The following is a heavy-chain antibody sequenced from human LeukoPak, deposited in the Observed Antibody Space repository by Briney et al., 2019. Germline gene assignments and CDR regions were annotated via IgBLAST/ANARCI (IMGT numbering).Heavy chain of an antibody. J-gene: IGHJ4*02. CDR1: GFTFRSYS. D-gene: IGHD3-22*01. CDR3: AKVSSRFGVVFITNIDY. CDR2: ISYDGSNK. Sequence: ALPLPCAACGFTFRSYSLNGVRQAPRKERAGVAVISYDGSNKYYADSVKGRFTISRDNSKNTLYLQMNSLRAEDTAVYYCAKVSSRFGVVFITNIDYWGQGTLVTVSS. V-gene: IGHV3-30*18.